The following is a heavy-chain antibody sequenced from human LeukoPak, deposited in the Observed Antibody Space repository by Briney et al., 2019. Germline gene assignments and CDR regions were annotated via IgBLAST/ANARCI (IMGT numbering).Heavy chain of an antibody. V-gene: IGHV1-69*13. J-gene: IGHJ4*02. CDR1: GGTFSSYA. D-gene: IGHD3-10*01. Sequence: ASVKVSCKASGGTFSSYAISWVRQAPGQGLEWMGGIIPIFGTANYAQKFRGRVTITADESTSTAYMELSSLRSEDTAVYYCARGFGELLPFDYWGQGTLVTVSS. CDR2: IIPIFGTA. CDR3: ARGFGELLPFDY.